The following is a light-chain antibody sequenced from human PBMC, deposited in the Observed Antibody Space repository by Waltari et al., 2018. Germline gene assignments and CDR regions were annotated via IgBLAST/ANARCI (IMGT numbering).Light chain of an antibody. Sequence: EIVMTQSPDSLAVSLGERAAINCKSSRSVLYNSNNKNYLAWYQQKPRQPPKLLMNWASSRESGVPDQFSGSGSGTDFTLTISSLQAEDVAVYYCQQYYSSPISFGQGTRLEIK. CDR2: WAS. J-gene: IGKJ5*01. CDR3: QQYYSSPIS. CDR1: RSVLYNSNNKNY. V-gene: IGKV4-1*01.